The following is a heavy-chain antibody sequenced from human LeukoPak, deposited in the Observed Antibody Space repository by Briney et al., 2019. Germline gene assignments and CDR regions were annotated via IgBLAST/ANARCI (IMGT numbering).Heavy chain of an antibody. CDR2: IWYDGSNK. Sequence: GGSLRLSCAASGFIFSSYGMHWVRQAPGKGLEWVAVIWYDGSNKYYADSVKGRFTISRDNSKNTLYLQMNSLRAEDTAVYYCARDLGYCSGSTCYVGYFDYWGQGTQVTVSS. CDR3: ARDLGYCSGSTCYVGYFDY. J-gene: IGHJ4*02. D-gene: IGHD2-15*01. V-gene: IGHV3-33*01. CDR1: GFIFSSYG.